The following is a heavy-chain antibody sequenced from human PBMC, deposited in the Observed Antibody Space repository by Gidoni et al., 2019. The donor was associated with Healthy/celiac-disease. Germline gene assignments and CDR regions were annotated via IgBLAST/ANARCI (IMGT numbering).Heavy chain of an antibody. V-gene: IGHV3-30*18. CDR2: ISYDGSNK. Sequence: VHLVESGGGVVQPGRSLRLSCAASGFTFSSYGMHWGRQAPGKGLEWVAVISYDGSNKYYADSVKGRFTISRDNSKNTLYLQMNSLRAEDTAVYYCAKDTRTYAVAAPFDYWGQGTLVTVSS. CDR1: GFTFSSYG. D-gene: IGHD6-19*01. J-gene: IGHJ4*02. CDR3: AKDTRTYAVAAPFDY.